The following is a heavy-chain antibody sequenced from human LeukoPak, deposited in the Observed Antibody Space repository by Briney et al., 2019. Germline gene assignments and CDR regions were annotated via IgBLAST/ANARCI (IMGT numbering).Heavy chain of an antibody. J-gene: IGHJ3*02. CDR1: GCTFSSYG. CDR2: ISYDGSNK. Sequence: GRSLRLSCAGSGCTFSSYGMHWVRQAPGKGLEWVAVISYDGSNKYYADSVKGRFTISRDNFKNTLYLQMNSLRAEDTAVYYCAKASMIVVAPNDAFDIWGQGTMVTVSS. CDR3: AKASMIVVAPNDAFDI. V-gene: IGHV3-30*18. D-gene: IGHD3-22*01.